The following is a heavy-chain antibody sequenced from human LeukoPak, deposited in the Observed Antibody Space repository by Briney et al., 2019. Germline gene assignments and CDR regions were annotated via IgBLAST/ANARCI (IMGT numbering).Heavy chain of an antibody. Sequence: GASVKVSCKASGYTFAGYYMHWVRQAPGQGLERMGWINPNSGGTNYAQKFQGRVTMTRDTSISTAYMELSRLRSDDTAVYYCARLILELGGYAVDYWGQGTLVTVSS. CDR1: GYTFAGYY. D-gene: IGHD3-3*01. CDR2: INPNSGGT. CDR3: ARLILELGGYAVDY. J-gene: IGHJ4*02. V-gene: IGHV1-2*02.